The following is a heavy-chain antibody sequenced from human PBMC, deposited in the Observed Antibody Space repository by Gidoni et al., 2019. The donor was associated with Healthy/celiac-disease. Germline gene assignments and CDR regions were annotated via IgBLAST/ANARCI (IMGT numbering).Heavy chain of an antibody. Sequence: QVQLVQSGAEVKKPGASVKVSCKASGYTFTSYAMHWVRQAPGQRLEWMGWINAGNGNTKYSQKFQGRVTITRDTSASTAYMELSSLRSEDTAVYYCARDLMITFGGVIPYYYYMDVWGKGTTVTVSS. D-gene: IGHD3-16*02. J-gene: IGHJ6*03. CDR3: ARDLMITFGGVIPYYYYMDV. V-gene: IGHV1-3*01. CDR1: GYTFTSYA. CDR2: INAGNGNT.